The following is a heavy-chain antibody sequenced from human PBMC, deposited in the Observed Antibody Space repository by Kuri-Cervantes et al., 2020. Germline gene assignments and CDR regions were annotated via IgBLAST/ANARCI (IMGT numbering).Heavy chain of an antibody. CDR2: ISYDGSNK. D-gene: IGHD3-22*01. J-gene: IGHJ3*02. V-gene: IGHV3-30*19. CDR1: GFTFSSYG. Sequence: GGSLRLSCAASGFTFSSYGMHWVRQAPGKGLEWVAVISYDGSNKYYADSVKGRFTISRDNSKNTLYLQMNSLRAEDTALYYCAKDLLNYYDSSALRAFDIWGQGTMVTVSS. CDR3: AKDLLNYYDSSALRAFDI.